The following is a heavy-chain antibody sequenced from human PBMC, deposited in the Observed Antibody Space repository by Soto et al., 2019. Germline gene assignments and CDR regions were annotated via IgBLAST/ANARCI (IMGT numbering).Heavy chain of an antibody. CDR1: GYTFTDYY. CDR2: INPNSGDT. D-gene: IGHD4-4*01. Sequence: QVQLVQSGAEVKKPGASVKVSCKASGYTFTDYYIHWVRQAPGQGLEWMGWINPNSGDTNFAQKFQGWIAMTRDTSISTAYMDLTRLTSDDTAVYYCARSEVPDDYSPQTNFRAMDVWGQGTTVTVSS. V-gene: IGHV1-2*04. CDR3: ARSEVPDDYSPQTNFRAMDV. J-gene: IGHJ6*02.